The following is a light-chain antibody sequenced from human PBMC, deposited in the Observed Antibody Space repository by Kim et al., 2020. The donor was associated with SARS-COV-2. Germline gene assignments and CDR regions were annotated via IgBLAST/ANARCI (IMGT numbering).Light chain of an antibody. V-gene: IGKV3-11*01. CDR1: QRSSSQ. CDR3: QQRYSSPVT. Sequence: LSLGERATLSCTAIQRSSSQLACYHQKTGQAPLRLMYDVSNRATGIPDRFSGSGSGTDFTLTISSLEPDDFALYYCQQRYSSPVTFGQGTKVDIK. CDR2: DVS. J-gene: IGKJ1*01.